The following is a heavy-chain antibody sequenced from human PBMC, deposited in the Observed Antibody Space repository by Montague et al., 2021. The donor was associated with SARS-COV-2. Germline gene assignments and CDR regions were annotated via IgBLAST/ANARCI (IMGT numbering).Heavy chain of an antibody. D-gene: IGHD3-10*01. CDR3: AKDFGALWFGELFSYYFDY. CDR1: GFTIDDYA. J-gene: IGHJ4*02. Sequence: SLRLSCAASGFTIDDYAMHWVRQAPGKGLEWVSLISGDGGFTYYADSVKGRFTISRDNSKNSLYLQMNSLRPEDTALYSCAKDFGALWFGELFSYYFDYWGQGTLVTVSS. CDR2: ISGDGGFT. V-gene: IGHV3-43*02.